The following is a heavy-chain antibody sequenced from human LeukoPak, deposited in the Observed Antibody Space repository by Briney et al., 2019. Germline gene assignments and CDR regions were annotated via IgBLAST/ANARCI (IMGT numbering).Heavy chain of an antibody. CDR2: ISYDGSNK. J-gene: IGHJ4*02. CDR1: GFTFSSYA. D-gene: IGHD3-10*01. CDR3: ARPLTITMVRGVVDY. Sequence: PGGSLRLSCAASGFTFSSYAMHWVRQAPGKGLEWVAVISYDGSNKYYADSVEGRFTISRDNSKNTLYLQMNSLRAEDTAVYYCARPLTITMVRGVVDYWGQGTLVTVSS. V-gene: IGHV3-30*04.